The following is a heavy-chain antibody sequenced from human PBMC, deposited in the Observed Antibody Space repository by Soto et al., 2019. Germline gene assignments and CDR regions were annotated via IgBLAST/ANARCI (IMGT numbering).Heavy chain of an antibody. CDR2: IYPGDSDT. Sequence: GESLKISCNGSGYSFTSYWIGWVRQMPGKGLEWMGIIYPGDSDTRYSPSFQGQVTISADKSISTAYLQWSSLKASDTAMYYCARQEDHNEFYYYYGMDVWGQGTTVTVSS. J-gene: IGHJ6*02. CDR3: ARQEDHNEFYYYYGMDV. V-gene: IGHV5-51*01. CDR1: GYSFTSYW.